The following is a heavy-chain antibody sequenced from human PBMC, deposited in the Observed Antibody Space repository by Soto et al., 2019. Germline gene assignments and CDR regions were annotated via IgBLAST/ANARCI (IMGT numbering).Heavy chain of an antibody. Sequence: QVQLVQSGAEVKKPGSSVKVSCKASGGTFSSYAISWVRQAPGQGLEWMGGIIPIFGTANYAQKFQGRVTITADESTSTDDMELSSLRSEDTAVYYCARGGVSTSRRYFDYWGQGTLVTVSS. D-gene: IGHD2-2*01. CDR1: GGTFSSYA. J-gene: IGHJ4*02. V-gene: IGHV1-69*12. CDR3: ARGGVSTSRRYFDY. CDR2: IIPIFGTA.